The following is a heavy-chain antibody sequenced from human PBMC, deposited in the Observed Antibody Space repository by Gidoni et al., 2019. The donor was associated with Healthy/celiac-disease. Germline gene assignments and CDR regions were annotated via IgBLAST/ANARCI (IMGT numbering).Heavy chain of an antibody. CDR2: INTNTGNP. V-gene: IGHV7-4-1*01. CDR1: GYTFTSYA. D-gene: IGHD3-10*01. Sequence: QVQLVQSGSELKKPGASVKVSCKASGYTFTSYAMNWVRQAPGQGLEWMGWINTNTGNPTYAQGFTGRFVFSLDTSVSTAYLQICSLKAEDTAVYYCAREKGENGSGSYDGGSFDPWGQGTLVTVSS. J-gene: IGHJ5*02. CDR3: AREKGENGSGSYDGGSFDP.